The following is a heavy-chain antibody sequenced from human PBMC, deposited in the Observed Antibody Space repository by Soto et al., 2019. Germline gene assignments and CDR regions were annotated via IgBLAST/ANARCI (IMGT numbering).Heavy chain of an antibody. V-gene: IGHV3-33*01. D-gene: IGHD1-26*01. CDR2: IWYEGINK. Sequence: LRLSCAASGFTFSSHGIHWVRQAPGKGLEWVAGIWYEGINKYYAESVKGRFTISRDNSKNTVYLQMNSLRVGDTAVYYCARGNGIVGGTTYFDYWGQGTLVTVSS. J-gene: IGHJ4*02. CDR3: ARGNGIVGGTTYFDY. CDR1: GFTFSSHG.